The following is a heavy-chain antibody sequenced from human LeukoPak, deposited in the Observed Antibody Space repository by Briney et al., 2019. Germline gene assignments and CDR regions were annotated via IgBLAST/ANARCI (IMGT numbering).Heavy chain of an antibody. D-gene: IGHD3-22*01. CDR3: ARGMYYYDSSGYYRDAFDI. J-gene: IGHJ3*02. Sequence: PGGSLRLSCAASGFTFSSYEMNWVRQAPGKGLEWVSYISSSGSTIYYADSVKGRFTISRDNSKNTLYLQMNSLRAEDTAVYYCARGMYYYDSSGYYRDAFDIWGQGTMVTVSS. CDR1: GFTFSSYE. V-gene: IGHV3-48*03. CDR2: ISSSGSTI.